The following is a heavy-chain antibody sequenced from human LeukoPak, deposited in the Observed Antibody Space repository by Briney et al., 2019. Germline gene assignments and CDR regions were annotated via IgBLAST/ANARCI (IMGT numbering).Heavy chain of an antibody. CDR1: GFIFNNFA. D-gene: IGHD5-24*01. V-gene: IGHV3-23*01. CDR3: ATERGDFFDY. J-gene: IGHJ4*02. Sequence: GGSLRLSCAASGFIFNNFAMSWVRQAPGKGLEWVSAISGSGNGPYYADSVRGRFTISRDNSKNTLYLQLNSLRADDTAVYYCATERGDFFDYWAREPWSPSPQ. CDR2: ISGSGNGP.